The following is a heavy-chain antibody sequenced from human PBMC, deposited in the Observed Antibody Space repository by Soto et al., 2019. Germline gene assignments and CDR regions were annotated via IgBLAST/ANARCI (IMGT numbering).Heavy chain of an antibody. CDR1: GYSFNSYG. V-gene: IGHV1-2*02. CDR2: INPDSGDT. CDR3: ARDRGNMVAIFHHYYGMDV. J-gene: IGHJ6*02. Sequence: GASVKVSCKASGYSFNSYGISWVRQAPGQGLEWMGWINPDSGDTKYAQKFQGRVTMTRDTSISTVYMELSRLKSDDTAVYYCARDRGNMVAIFHHYYGMDVWGQGTTVTVSS. D-gene: IGHD3-3*02.